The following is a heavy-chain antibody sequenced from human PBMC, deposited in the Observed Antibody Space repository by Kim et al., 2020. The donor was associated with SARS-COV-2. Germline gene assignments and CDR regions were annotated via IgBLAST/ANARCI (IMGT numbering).Heavy chain of an antibody. D-gene: IGHD3-10*01. Sequence: GGSLRLSCAASGFTARNHYMSWVRQAPGQGLEWVSILYSRTNIQYADSVRGRFTISRDDSRNTVDLQMSSLRVEDTAGDYCARVQVTNKQALSRGVIHALDMWGQGTTVTVS. CDR1: GFTARNHY. CDR3: ARVQVTNKQALSRGVIHALDM. CDR2: LYSRTNI. V-gene: IGHV3-53*01. J-gene: IGHJ6*02.